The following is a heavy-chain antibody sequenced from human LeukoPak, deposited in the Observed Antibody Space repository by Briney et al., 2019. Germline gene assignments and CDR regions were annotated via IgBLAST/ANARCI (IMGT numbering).Heavy chain of an antibody. Sequence: SVKVSCKASGGTFSSYAISWVRQAPGQGLEWMGGIIPIFGTANYAQKFQGRVTITTDESTSKAYMELNSLRYEDTAVYYCARAHCSSTSCYEPGDYYYYMDVWGKGTTVTVSS. CDR1: GGTFSSYA. CDR3: ARAHCSSTSCYEPGDYYYYMDV. D-gene: IGHD2-2*01. V-gene: IGHV1-69*05. J-gene: IGHJ6*03. CDR2: IIPIFGTA.